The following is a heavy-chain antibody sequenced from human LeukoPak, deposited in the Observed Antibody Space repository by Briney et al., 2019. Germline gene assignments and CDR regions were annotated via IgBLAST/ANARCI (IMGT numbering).Heavy chain of an antibody. CDR2: ISSSSTTT. Sequence: PGGPLRLSCAASGFIFSNFGMNWVRRAPGKGLEWISYISSSSTTTHYADSVKGRFTISRDNSKNTLYLQMSSLRPEDTAVYYCVKDDSYYYGSGSSNDWGQGTLVTVSS. CDR1: GFIFSNFG. V-gene: IGHV3-48*01. J-gene: IGHJ4*02. D-gene: IGHD3-10*01. CDR3: VKDDSYYYGSGSSND.